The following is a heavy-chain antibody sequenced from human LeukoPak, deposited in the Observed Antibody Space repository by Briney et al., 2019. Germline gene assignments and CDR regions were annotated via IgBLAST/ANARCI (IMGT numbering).Heavy chain of an antibody. Sequence: GGSLRLSCAASGFTFSSYGMSWVRQAPGKGLEWVSAISGSGGSTYYADSVKGRFTISRDNSKNTLYLQLNSLRAEDTAVYYCTSLGNDSSGYWRRYYFDYWGQGTLVTVSS. CDR2: ISGSGGST. J-gene: IGHJ4*02. CDR3: TSLGNDSSGYWRRYYFDY. CDR1: GFTFSSYG. D-gene: IGHD3-22*01. V-gene: IGHV3-23*01.